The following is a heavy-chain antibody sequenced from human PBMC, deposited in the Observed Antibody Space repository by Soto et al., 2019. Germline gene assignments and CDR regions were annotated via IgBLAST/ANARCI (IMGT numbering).Heavy chain of an antibody. CDR1: GGSVTSHH. D-gene: IGHD1-26*01. CDR3: VGCMHAGFTHYFGP. J-gene: IGHJ5*02. Sequence: SETLSLTGFVSGGSVTSHHWSWIRLLPGQGLEWIAYTPYTGNTNYSPSLQGRLTISLDPSNNQLSLKLTSMTAADTAVYYCVGCMHAGFTHYFGPCRQGTRVTVSS. V-gene: IGHV4-59*02. CDR2: TPYTGNT.